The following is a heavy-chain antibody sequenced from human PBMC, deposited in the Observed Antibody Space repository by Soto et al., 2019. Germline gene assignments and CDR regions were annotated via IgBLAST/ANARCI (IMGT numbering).Heavy chain of an antibody. CDR3: SRGGYCSGGSCYSGNWFDP. CDR2: IYYSGST. Sequence: QVQLQESGPGLVKPSETLSLTCTVSGGSISSYYWSWIRQPPGKGLEWIGYIYYSGSTNYNTSLKSRVTISVDTSKNQFSLKLSSVTAADTAVYYCSRGGYCSGGSCYSGNWFDPWGQGTLVTVSS. CDR1: GGSISSYY. V-gene: IGHV4-59*01. J-gene: IGHJ5*02. D-gene: IGHD2-15*01.